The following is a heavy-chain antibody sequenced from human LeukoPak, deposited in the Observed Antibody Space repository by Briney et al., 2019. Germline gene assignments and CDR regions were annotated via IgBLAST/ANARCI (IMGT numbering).Heavy chain of an antibody. CDR2: ISNVETNT. D-gene: IGHD3-10*01. Sequence: GGSLRLSCAASGFTFSSYWMTWVRQAPGKGLEWVAVISNVETNTYYADSVKGRFTISRDNSKNMLYLQLNSLRAEDTSVYYCARDSTYYYASGSSGPHYFDSWGQGTLVTVSS. CDR3: ARDSTYYYASGSSGPHYFDS. CDR1: GFTFSSYW. J-gene: IGHJ4*02. V-gene: IGHV3-30*13.